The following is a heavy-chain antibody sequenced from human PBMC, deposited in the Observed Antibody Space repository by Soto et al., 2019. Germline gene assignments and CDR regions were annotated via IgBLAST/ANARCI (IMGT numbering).Heavy chain of an antibody. D-gene: IGHD1-1*01. Sequence: QVQLVQSGAEVKKPGASVKVSCKASGYTFTRYDLNWVRQATGQGLEWMGWMNPNSGNTVYAQKFQGRVTMTRNTSISTAYMERSSLRAEDTAVYYGAREHGNDALDYWGQGTLVTVSS. CDR2: MNPNSGNT. J-gene: IGHJ4*02. CDR1: GYTFTRYD. V-gene: IGHV1-8*01. CDR3: AREHGNDALDY.